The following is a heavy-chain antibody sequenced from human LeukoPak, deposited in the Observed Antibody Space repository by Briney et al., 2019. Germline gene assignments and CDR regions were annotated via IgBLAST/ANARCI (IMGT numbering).Heavy chain of an antibody. J-gene: IGHJ4*02. Sequence: PGGSLRLSCAASGFTFSSYSMNWVRQAPGKGLEWVSSISSSSSYIYYADSVKGRFTISRDNAKNSLYLQMNSLRAEDTAVYYCASRWLRGGSIDYWGQGTLVTVSS. D-gene: IGHD5-12*01. CDR2: ISSSSSYI. CDR3: ASRWLRGGSIDY. V-gene: IGHV3-21*01. CDR1: GFTFSSYS.